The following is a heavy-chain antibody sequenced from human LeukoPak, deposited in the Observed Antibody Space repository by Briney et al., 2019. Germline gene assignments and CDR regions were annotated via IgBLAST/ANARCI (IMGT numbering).Heavy chain of an antibody. CDR3: ARALYYYGSGSYTPPIDY. V-gene: IGHV3-30-3*01. D-gene: IGHD3-10*01. J-gene: IGHJ4*02. CDR1: GFTFSSYA. CDR2: ISYDGSNK. Sequence: GGSLRLSCAASGFTFSSYAMHWVRQAPGKGLEWVTVISYDGSNKYYADSVKGRFTIFRDNSKNTLYLQMNSLRAEDTAVYYCARALYYYGSGSYTPPIDYWGQGTLVTVSS.